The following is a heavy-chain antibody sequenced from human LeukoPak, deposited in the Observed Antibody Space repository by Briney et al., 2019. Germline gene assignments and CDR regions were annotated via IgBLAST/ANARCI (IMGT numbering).Heavy chain of an antibody. Sequence: PGGSLRLSCAASGFTFSSYSMNWVRQAPGKGREWVSSISSSSSYIYYADSVKGRFTISRDNAKNSLYLQMNSLRAEDTAVYYCARDKRGSFLERLYTQKYYYYYGMDVWGQGTTVTVSS. CDR1: GFTFSSYS. J-gene: IGHJ6*02. V-gene: IGHV3-21*01. CDR3: ARDKRGSFLERLYTQKYYYYYGMDV. CDR2: ISSSSSYI. D-gene: IGHD3-3*02.